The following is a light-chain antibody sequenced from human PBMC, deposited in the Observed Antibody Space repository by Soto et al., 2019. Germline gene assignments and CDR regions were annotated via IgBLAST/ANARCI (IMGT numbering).Light chain of an antibody. Sequence: DIQMTQSPYSLSTSVGDRVTITCRASQSVSTYLSWYQQRPGKAPKLLIYGASSLQSGVPSRFSGSGSGTHFTLTISSLQPEDFATYYCQEGSTLLTFGGGTKVDIK. CDR1: QSVSTY. CDR3: QEGSTLLT. J-gene: IGKJ4*01. V-gene: IGKV1-39*01. CDR2: GAS.